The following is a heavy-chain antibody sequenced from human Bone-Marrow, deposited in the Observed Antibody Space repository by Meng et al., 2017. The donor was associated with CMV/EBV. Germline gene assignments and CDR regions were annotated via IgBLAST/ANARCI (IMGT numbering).Heavy chain of an antibody. J-gene: IGHJ6*02. Sequence: SGPTPVKPTQTLTLTFTFSGFSPSTSGMCVSWVRQPPGKALEWLALIDWDDDKYYSTSLKTRLTISKDTSKNQVVLTMTNMDPVDTATYYCARTELGYCTNGVCPYYYYGMDVWGQGTTVTVSS. D-gene: IGHD2-8*01. CDR3: ARTELGYCTNGVCPYYYYGMDV. CDR2: IDWDDDK. CDR1: GFSPSTSGMC. V-gene: IGHV2-70*20.